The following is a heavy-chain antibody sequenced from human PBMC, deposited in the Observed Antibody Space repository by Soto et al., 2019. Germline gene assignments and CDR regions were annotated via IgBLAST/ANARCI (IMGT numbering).Heavy chain of an antibody. CDR1: GFTFRSYG. CDR3: ASGKRF. D-gene: IGHD3-10*01. J-gene: IGHJ4*02. CDR2: ISYDGSNK. V-gene: IGHV3-30*03. Sequence: QVQLVESGGGVVQPGRSLRLSCAASGFTFRSYGMHWVRQAPGKGLEWVAVISYDGSNKYYADSVKGRFTISRDNSKNTLYLQMNSLRAEDTAVYYCASGKRFWGQGTLVTVSS.